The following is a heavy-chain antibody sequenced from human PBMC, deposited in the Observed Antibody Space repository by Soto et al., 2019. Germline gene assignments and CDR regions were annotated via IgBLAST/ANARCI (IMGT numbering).Heavy chain of an antibody. D-gene: IGHD6-19*01. CDR3: ASTLTVAGPVPYY. J-gene: IGHJ4*02. V-gene: IGHV1-69*01. Sequence: QVQLVQSGAEVKKPGSSVKVSCKASGGTFSNYGISWVRQAPGQGLEWMGGIIPLFGSANYAQKFQGRVTITADESTTTAYMELSSLRSEDTAVYYCASTLTVAGPVPYYWGQGTLVTVSS. CDR2: IIPLFGSA. CDR1: GGTFSNYG.